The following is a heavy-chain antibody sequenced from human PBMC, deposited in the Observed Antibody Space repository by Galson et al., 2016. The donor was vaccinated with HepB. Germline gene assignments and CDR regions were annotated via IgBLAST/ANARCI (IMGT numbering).Heavy chain of an antibody. J-gene: IGHJ3*01. CDR2: IKSKGGGGTI. D-gene: IGHD2-8*01. CDR3: AKVYLPPPNDAYDV. V-gene: IGHV3-15*01. Sequence: LRLSCAVSGFPFIHAWMSWVRQAPGKGLEWVGRIKSKGGGGTIDYAAPVKGRFTISRDDSKNMLYLQMNSLRSEDTAVYYCAKVYLPPPNDAYDVWGQGTLVTVSS. CDR1: GFPFIHAW.